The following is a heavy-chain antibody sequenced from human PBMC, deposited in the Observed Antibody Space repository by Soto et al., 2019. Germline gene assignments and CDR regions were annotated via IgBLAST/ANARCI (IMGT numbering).Heavy chain of an antibody. J-gene: IGHJ5*02. D-gene: IGHD2-15*01. Sequence: QVQLQESGPGLVKPSQTLSLTCTVSGGSISSGGYYWSWIRQHPGKGLEWIGYIYYSGSTYYNPSLKSRVTISVDTSKNQFSLKLSSVTAADTAMYYCAGEPVVAATGRWFDPWGQGTLVTVSS. CDR2: IYYSGST. CDR1: GGSISSGGYY. CDR3: AGEPVVAATGRWFDP. V-gene: IGHV4-31*03.